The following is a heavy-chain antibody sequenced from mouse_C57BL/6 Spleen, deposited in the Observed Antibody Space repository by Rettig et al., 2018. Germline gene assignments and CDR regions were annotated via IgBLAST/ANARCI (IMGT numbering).Heavy chain of an antibody. Sequence: SQTLSLTCSFSGFSLSTSGMGVSWIRQPSGKGLEWLAHIYWDDDKRYNPSLKSRLTISKDTSRNQVFLKITSVDTADTATYYCARRAATVVGYFEVWGTGTTVTVSS. D-gene: IGHD1-1*01. CDR3: ARRAATVVGYFEV. J-gene: IGHJ1*03. V-gene: IGHV8-12*01. CDR2: IYWDDDK. CDR1: GFSLSTSGMG.